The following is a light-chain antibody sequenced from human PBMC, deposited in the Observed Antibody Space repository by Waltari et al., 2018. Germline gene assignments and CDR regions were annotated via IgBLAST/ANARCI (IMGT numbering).Light chain of an antibody. J-gene: IGLJ2*01. V-gene: IGLV1-44*01. CDR3: AAWDDSLGGPV. Sequence: QSLLTQPPSASGTPGQRVTIPCSGGLSNIGSNTINWYRQFPGTAPKVLIYSNDQRTSGVPERFSGSKSGTSASLAISGLQSEDEADYYCAAWDDSLGGPVFGGGTKLTVL. CDR1: LSNIGSNT. CDR2: SND.